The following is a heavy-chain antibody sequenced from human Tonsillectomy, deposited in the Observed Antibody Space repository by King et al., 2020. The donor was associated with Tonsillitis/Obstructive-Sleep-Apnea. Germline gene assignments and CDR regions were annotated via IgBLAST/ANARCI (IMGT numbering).Heavy chain of an antibody. J-gene: IGHJ4*02. CDR2: INAGNGNT. Sequence: VQLVESGAEVKKPGASVKVSCKASGYTFTSYAMHWVRQAPGQRLEWMGWINAGNGNTKYSQKFQGRVTITRDTSASTAYKELSSLGSEDTAVYYCARDPLRFLEWLMFDYWGQGTLVTVSS. CDR3: ARDPLRFLEWLMFDY. V-gene: IGHV1-3*01. D-gene: IGHD3-3*01. CDR1: GYTFTSYA.